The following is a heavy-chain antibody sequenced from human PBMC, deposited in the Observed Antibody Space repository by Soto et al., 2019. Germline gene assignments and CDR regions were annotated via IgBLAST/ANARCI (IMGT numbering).Heavy chain of an antibody. D-gene: IGHD3-22*01. Sequence: EEQLVESGGGLVQPGGSLRLSCVASGFILSGYDMHWVRQATGEGLEWVSAIGTAGDPYYSGSVKGRFTISRGNAENSVYLQMNSLRARDTAVYYCASAGYDSSGYYFYAMDVWGPGTTVTVSS. CDR1: GFILSGYD. CDR2: IGTAGDP. CDR3: ASAGYDSSGYYFYAMDV. J-gene: IGHJ6*02. V-gene: IGHV3-13*05.